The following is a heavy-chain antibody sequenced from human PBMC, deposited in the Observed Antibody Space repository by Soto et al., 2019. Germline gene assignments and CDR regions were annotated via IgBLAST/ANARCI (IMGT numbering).Heavy chain of an antibody. J-gene: IGHJ6*03. CDR2: MNPNSGNT. CDR3: ARMARSDYYYYMDF. V-gene: IGHV1-8*01. Sequence: GASVKVSCKASGYTFTSYDINWVRQATGQGLEWMGWMNPNSGNTGYAQKFQGRVTMTRNTSISTAYMELSSLRSEDTAVYYCARMARSDYYYYMDFWAKGTTVTVSS. CDR1: GYTFTSYD.